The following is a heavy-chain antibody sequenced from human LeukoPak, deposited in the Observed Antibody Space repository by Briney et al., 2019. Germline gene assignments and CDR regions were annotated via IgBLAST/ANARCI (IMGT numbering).Heavy chain of an antibody. CDR2: ISGSGGST. CDR3: AKVVRTNRLTGLFDY. D-gene: IGHD7-27*01. Sequence: GGSLRLSCAASGFTFSSYAMSWVRQALGKGLEWVSAISGSGGSTYYADSVKGRFTISRDTSKNTLYLQMNSLRAEDTAVYYCAKVVRTNRLTGLFDYWGQGTLVTVSS. J-gene: IGHJ4*02. CDR1: GFTFSSYA. V-gene: IGHV3-23*01.